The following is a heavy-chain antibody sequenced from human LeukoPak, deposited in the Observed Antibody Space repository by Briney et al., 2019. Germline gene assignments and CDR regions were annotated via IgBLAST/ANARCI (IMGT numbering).Heavy chain of an antibody. CDR1: GGSISSYY. V-gene: IGHV4-59*08. J-gene: IGHJ3*02. D-gene: IGHD2-15*01. Sequence: PSETLSLTCTVSGGSISSYYWSWIRQPPGKGLEWIGYIYYSGSTNYNPSLKSRVTISVDTSKNQFSLKLSSVTAADTAVYYCARRAVAASKLRPITEYHDAFDIWGQGTMVTVSS. CDR2: IYYSGST. CDR3: ARRAVAASKLRPITEYHDAFDI.